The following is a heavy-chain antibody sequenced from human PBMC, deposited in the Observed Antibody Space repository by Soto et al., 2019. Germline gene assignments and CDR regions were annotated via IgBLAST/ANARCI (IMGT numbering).Heavy chain of an antibody. CDR2: IYYSGST. D-gene: IGHD3-10*01. J-gene: IGHJ5*02. V-gene: IGHV4-39*01. CDR1: GGSISSSSYY. CDR3: ARLKWVTMVRGVIANWFDP. Sequence: SETLSLTCTVSGGSISSSSYYWGWIRQPPGKGLDWIGSIYYSGSTYYNPSLKSRVTISVDTSKNQFSLKLSSVTAADTAVYYCARLKWVTMVRGVIANWFDPWGQGTLVTVSS.